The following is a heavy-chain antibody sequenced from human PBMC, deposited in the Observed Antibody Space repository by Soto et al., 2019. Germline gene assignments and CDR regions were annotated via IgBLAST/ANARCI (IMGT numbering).Heavy chain of an antibody. CDR2: IKSKIDGGTT. CDR1: GFTFSNVW. Sequence: EAQLVESGGGLVKPGGSLRLSCAASGFTFSNVWMNWVRQAPGKGLEWVGRIKSKIDGGTTDYAAPVKGRFNISRDDSKTTLYLEMNSLNTEDTAVYYCTPLALKDNSGWYEFSVRGQGTLVTVSS. J-gene: IGHJ4*02. D-gene: IGHD6-19*01. V-gene: IGHV3-15*07. CDR3: TPLALKDNSGWYEFSV.